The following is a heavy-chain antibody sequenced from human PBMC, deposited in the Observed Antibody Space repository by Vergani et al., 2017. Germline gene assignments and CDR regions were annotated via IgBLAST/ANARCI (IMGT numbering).Heavy chain of an antibody. CDR3: AKDRSGGEYYLDY. CDR1: GFTFSSYA. Sequence: QVQLVESGGGVVQPGRSLRLSCAASGFTFSSYAMHWVRQAPGKGLEWVAVISYDGSNKYYADSVKGRFTISRDNSKNTLYLQMNSLRAEDTAVYYCAKDRSGGEYYLDYWGQGTLVTVSS. D-gene: IGHD3-16*01. V-gene: IGHV3-30-3*01. J-gene: IGHJ4*02. CDR2: ISYDGSNK.